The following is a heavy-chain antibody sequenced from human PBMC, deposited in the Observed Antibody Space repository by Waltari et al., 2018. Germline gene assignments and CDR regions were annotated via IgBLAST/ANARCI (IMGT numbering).Heavy chain of an antibody. CDR1: GGSISSPY. CDR2: IYYSGST. Sequence: QVQLQESGPGLVKPSETLSLTCTVSGGSISSPYWSWIRQPPGKGLEWIGYIYYSGSTNYNPSLKSRVTISVDTSKNQFSLKLSSVTAADTAVYYCARVIWGSGYDSPHGMDVWGQGTTVTVSS. J-gene: IGHJ6*02. D-gene: IGHD5-12*01. V-gene: IGHV4-59*11. CDR3: ARVIWGSGYDSPHGMDV.